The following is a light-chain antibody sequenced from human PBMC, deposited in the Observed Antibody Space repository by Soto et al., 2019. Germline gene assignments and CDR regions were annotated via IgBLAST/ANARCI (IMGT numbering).Light chain of an antibody. V-gene: IGLV1-47*01. CDR1: SSNIGSNY. J-gene: IGLJ2*01. CDR3: SAWDASLNGVV. Sequence: QAVVTQPPSASGTPGQRVTISCSGSSSNIGSNYVYWYHQLPGTAPKLVIYRNNQRPSGVPDRFSGSKSGTSASLAISGLQSEDEADYYCSAWDASLNGVVFGGGTKLTVL. CDR2: RNN.